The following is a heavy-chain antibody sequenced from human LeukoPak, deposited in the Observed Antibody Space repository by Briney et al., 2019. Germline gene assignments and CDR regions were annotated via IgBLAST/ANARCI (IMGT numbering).Heavy chain of an antibody. CDR1: GGSLSGHY. CDR2: IYYTGTT. V-gene: IGHV4-59*11. J-gene: IGHJ4*02. CDR3: ARFSWGCSTASCYLTN. Sequence: PSETLSLTCTVGGGSLSGHYWGWIRQPPAKGLELVGHIYYTGTTFYNPSLNSRVTITLDTSRNQFPLRLTSVIAADTAVYYCARFSWGCSTASCYLTNWGQGALVTVSS. D-gene: IGHD2-2*01.